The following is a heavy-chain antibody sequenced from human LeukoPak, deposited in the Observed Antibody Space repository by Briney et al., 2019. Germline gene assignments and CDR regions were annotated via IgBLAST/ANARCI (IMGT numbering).Heavy chain of an antibody. J-gene: IGHJ4*02. CDR1: GGSISSYY. CDR3: ARGGRDGYNYEDY. CDR2: IYYSGST. Sequence: SETLSLTCTVSGGSISSYYWSWIRQPPGKGLEWIGYIYYSGSTNYNPSLKGRVTISVDTSKNQFSLKLSSVTAADTAVYYCARGGRDGYNYEDYWGQGTLVTVSS. D-gene: IGHD5-24*01. V-gene: IGHV4-59*01.